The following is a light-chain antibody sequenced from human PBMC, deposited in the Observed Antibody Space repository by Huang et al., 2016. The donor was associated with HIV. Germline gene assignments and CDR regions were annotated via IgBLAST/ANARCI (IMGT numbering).Light chain of an antibody. CDR3: HQYNNWLLS. V-gene: IGKV3-15*01. CDR1: RSVSTN. J-gene: IGKJ4*01. Sequence: EIVMTQSPATLSVSPGQRVTLSCRANRSVSTNLAWYQQRHGQAPRPRIYGSSTRAPGIPARFSGSGSGTDFSLTISSLQSEDFALYYCHQYNNWLLSFGGRTRV. CDR2: GSS.